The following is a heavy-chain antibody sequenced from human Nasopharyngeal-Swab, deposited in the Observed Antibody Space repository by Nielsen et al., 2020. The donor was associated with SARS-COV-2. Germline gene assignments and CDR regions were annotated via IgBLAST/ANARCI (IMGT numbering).Heavy chain of an antibody. CDR2: ISSSGSTI. V-gene: IGHV3-11*04. D-gene: IGHD3-3*01. J-gene: IGHJ5*02. CDR3: ARDPVFWSGYFSNWFDP. CDR1: GFTFSDYY. Sequence: GGSLRLSCAASGFTFSDYYMSWIRQAPGKGLEWVSYISSSGSTIYYADSVKGRFTIPRDNAKNSLYLQMNSLRAEDTAVYYCARDPVFWSGYFSNWFDPWGQGTLVTVSS.